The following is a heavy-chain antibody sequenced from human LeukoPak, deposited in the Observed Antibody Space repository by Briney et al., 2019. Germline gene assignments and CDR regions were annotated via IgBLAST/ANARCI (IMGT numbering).Heavy chain of an antibody. CDR3: ARVWYSGYDFYGMDV. V-gene: IGHV4-59*01. CDR1: GGSISSYY. J-gene: IGHJ6*02. D-gene: IGHD5-12*01. Sequence: PSETLSLTCTVSGGSISSYYWSWIRQPPGKGLDWIGYIHYSGSTNYNPSLKSRVTISVDRSKNQFSLKLSSVTAADTAVYYCARVWYSGYDFYGMDVWGQGTTVTVSS. CDR2: IHYSGST.